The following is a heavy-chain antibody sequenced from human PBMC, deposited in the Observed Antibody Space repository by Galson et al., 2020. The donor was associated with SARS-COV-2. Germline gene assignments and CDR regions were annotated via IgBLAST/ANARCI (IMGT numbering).Heavy chain of an antibody. J-gene: IGHJ4*02. Sequence: GGSLRLSCAASGFTFNSYGMHWVRQAPGKGLEWVAAISYAGSNKYYADSVKGRFTLSRDSSKNKLYLQMNSLRAEDTAVYYCAKVLVDIVVVPAAPGDYFDYWGQGTLVTVSS. V-gene: IGHV3-30*18. CDR3: AKVLVDIVVVPAAPGDYFDY. D-gene: IGHD2-2*03. CDR1: GFTFNSYG. CDR2: ISYAGSNK.